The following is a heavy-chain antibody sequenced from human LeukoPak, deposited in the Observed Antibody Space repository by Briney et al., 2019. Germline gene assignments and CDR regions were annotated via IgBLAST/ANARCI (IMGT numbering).Heavy chain of an antibody. D-gene: IGHD6-19*01. Sequence: GGSLRLSCAASGFTVSSNYMSWVRRAPGKGLEWVSAIYSGGSTYYADSVKGRFTISRQNSKNTLYLQMNSLRAEDTAVYYCARELMHSGGYRTSDSWGQGTLVTVSS. CDR1: GFTVSSNY. J-gene: IGHJ4*02. CDR3: ARELMHSGGYRTSDS. CDR2: IYSGGST. V-gene: IGHV3-53*04.